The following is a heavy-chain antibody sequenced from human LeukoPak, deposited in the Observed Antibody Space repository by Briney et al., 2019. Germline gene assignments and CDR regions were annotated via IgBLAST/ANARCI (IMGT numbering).Heavy chain of an antibody. D-gene: IGHD6-19*01. CDR1: GGSISSGSYY. V-gene: IGHV4-61*02. Sequence: SETLSLTCTVSGGSISSGSYYWSWIRQPAGKGLEWIGRIYTSGSTNYNPSLKSRVTISVDTSKNQFSLKLSSVTAADTAVYYCARESIAVAGNKDYWGQGTLVTVSS. CDR2: IYTSGST. CDR3: ARESIAVAGNKDY. J-gene: IGHJ4*02.